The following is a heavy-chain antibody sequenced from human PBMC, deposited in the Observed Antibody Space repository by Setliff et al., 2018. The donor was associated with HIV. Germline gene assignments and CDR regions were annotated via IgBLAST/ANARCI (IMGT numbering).Heavy chain of an antibody. J-gene: IGHJ4*02. D-gene: IGHD3-22*01. CDR3: ARGKISPRGVVLIDY. CDR1: GGSISSSSYY. CDR2: IYYSGST. V-gene: IGHV4-39*01. Sequence: SETLSLTCTVSGGSISSSSYYWGWIRQPPGKGLEWIGSIYYSGSTYYNPSLKSRVTISVDTSKNQFSLKLSSVTAADTAVYYCARGKISPRGVVLIDYWGQGTLVTVSS.